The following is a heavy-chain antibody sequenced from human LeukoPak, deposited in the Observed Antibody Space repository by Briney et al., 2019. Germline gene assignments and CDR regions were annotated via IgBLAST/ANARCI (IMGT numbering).Heavy chain of an antibody. Sequence: SQTLSLTCTVSGGSISSGGYYWSWVRQPPGKGLEWIGYIYYSGSTNYNPSLKSRVTISVDTSKNQFSLKLSSVTAADTAVYYCARTYYDILTGYYPFDYWGQGTLVTVSS. CDR1: GGSISSGGYY. CDR2: IYYSGST. D-gene: IGHD3-9*01. V-gene: IGHV4-61*08. J-gene: IGHJ4*02. CDR3: ARTYYDILTGYYPFDY.